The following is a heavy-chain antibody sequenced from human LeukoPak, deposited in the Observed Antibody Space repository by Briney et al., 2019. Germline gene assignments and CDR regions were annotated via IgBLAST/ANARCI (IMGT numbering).Heavy chain of an antibody. D-gene: IGHD2-2*01. CDR2: INPNSGGT. Sequence: ASVKLSCTASGYTFTSYDIHWVRQAPGQGLEWMGWINPNSGGTNYAQKFQGRVTMTRDTSISTAYMELSRLRSDDTAVYYCARDQVAPGDYWDQGTLVTVSS. CDR3: ARDQVAPGDY. V-gene: IGHV1-2*02. J-gene: IGHJ4*02. CDR1: GYTFTSYD.